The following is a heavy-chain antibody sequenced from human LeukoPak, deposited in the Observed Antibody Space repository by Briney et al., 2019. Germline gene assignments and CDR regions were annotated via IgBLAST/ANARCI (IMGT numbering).Heavy chain of an antibody. V-gene: IGHV3-30*18. CDR2: ISYDGSKK. CDR1: GFTFSSYG. D-gene: IGHD5-18*01. Sequence: PGGSLRLSCAASGFTFSSYGMHWVRQAPGKGLEWLAVISYDGSKKYYADSIKGRFTVSRDNSKNRLYLQVNSLRAEDTAVYYCAKEKYRGYSYGSGDYWGQGTLLTVSS. J-gene: IGHJ4*02. CDR3: AKEKYRGYSYGSGDY.